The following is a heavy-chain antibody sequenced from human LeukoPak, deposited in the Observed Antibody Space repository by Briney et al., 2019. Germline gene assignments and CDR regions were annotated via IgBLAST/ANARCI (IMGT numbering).Heavy chain of an antibody. V-gene: IGHV3-23*01. CDR2: ISGSGGST. CDR3: AKVSLSKEWLVYYYYYMDV. CDR1: GFTFSSYA. J-gene: IGHJ6*03. Sequence: GGSLRLSCAASGFTFSSYAMSWVRQAPGKGLEWVSAISGSGGSTYYADSVKGRFTISRDNPKNTLYLKMNSLRAEDTAVYYCAKVSLSKEWLVYYYYYMDVWGKGTTVTVSS. D-gene: IGHD6-19*01.